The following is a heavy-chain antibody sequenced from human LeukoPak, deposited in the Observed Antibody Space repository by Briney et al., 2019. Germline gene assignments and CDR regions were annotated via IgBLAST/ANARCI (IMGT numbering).Heavy chain of an antibody. CDR3: ARKGPANYYYYYMDV. Sequence: ASVKVSCKASGYTFTDYYMHWLRQAPGQGLEWMGWMNPNSGNTGYAPKFQGRVTMTRNTSISTAYMELSSLRSEDTAVYYCARKGPANYYYYYMDVWGKGTSVTVSS. CDR2: MNPNSGNT. V-gene: IGHV1-8*02. CDR1: GYTFTDYY. D-gene: IGHD2-2*01. J-gene: IGHJ6*03.